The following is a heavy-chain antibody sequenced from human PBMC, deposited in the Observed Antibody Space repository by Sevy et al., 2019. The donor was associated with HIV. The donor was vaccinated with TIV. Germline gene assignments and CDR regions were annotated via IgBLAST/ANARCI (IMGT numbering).Heavy chain of an antibody. CDR3: ARLFYGSADY. Sequence: GGSLRLSCAASGFTFGSYWMSWVRQAPGKGLEWLATINHDGSETFYVDSVKGRFTISRHNPRKSVYLQMTSLSAEDTAVYYCARLFYGSADYWGQGPLVTVSS. J-gene: IGHJ4*02. D-gene: IGHD3-10*01. V-gene: IGHV3-7*01. CDR1: GFTFGSYW. CDR2: INHDGSET.